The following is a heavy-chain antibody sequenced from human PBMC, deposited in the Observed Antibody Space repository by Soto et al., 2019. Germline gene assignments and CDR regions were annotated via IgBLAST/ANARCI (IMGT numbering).Heavy chain of an antibody. CDR2: INHSGST. CDR3: ARHGSRGYYYYYYGMDV. J-gene: IGHJ6*02. V-gene: IGHV4-34*01. Sequence: QVQLQQWGAGLLKPSETLSLTCAVYGGSFSGYYWSWIRQPPGKGLEWIGEINHSGSTNYNPSLKSRVTISVDTSKNQFSLKLSSATAADTAVYYCARHGSRGYYYYYYGMDVWGQGTTVTVSS. CDR1: GGSFSGYY. D-gene: IGHD3-10*01.